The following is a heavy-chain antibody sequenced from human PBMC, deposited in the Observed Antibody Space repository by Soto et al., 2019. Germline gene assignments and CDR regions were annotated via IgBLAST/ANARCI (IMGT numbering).Heavy chain of an antibody. Sequence: QVQLQESGPGLVKPSQTLSLTCTVSGGSISSGGYYWSWIRQHPGKGRQWIGYIYYSGSTYYNPSPKGRVTISVYTSKNQFSLKLNSVTAADTAVYYCARGSYGDYVNGWFDPWGQGTLVTASS. V-gene: IGHV4-31*03. CDR1: GGSISSGGYY. CDR3: ARGSYGDYVNGWFDP. D-gene: IGHD4-17*01. J-gene: IGHJ5*02. CDR2: IYYSGST.